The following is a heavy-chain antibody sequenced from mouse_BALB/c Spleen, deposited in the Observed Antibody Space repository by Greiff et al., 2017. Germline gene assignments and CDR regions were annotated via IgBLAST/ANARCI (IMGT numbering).Heavy chain of an antibody. Sequence: QVQLKESGAELVRPGSSVKISCKASGYAFSSYWMNWVKQRPGQGLEWIGQIYPGDGDTNYNGKFKGKATLTADKSSSTAYMQLSSLTSEDSAVYFCARDYDYDVAYWGQGTLVTVSA. V-gene: IGHV1-80*01. CDR2: IYPGDGDT. CDR1: GYAFSSYW. J-gene: IGHJ3*01. CDR3: ARDYDYDVAY. D-gene: IGHD2-4*01.